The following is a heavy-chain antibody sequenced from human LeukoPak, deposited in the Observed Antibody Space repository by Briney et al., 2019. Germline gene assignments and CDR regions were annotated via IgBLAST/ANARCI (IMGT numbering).Heavy chain of an antibody. V-gene: IGHV4-39*01. CDR3: ARHRAAQLSKFDF. CDR2: IYHSGKT. J-gene: IGHJ4*02. CDR1: GGSITSSTSYY. D-gene: IGHD1-1*01. Sequence: SETLSLTCNVSGGSITSSTSYYWGWIRQPPGKGLDWIGSIYHSGKTSYNPSLTGRLTIAVDTSKNQFSLRLRSVTAADTAVYYCARHRAAQLSKFDFWGQGGLVTVSS.